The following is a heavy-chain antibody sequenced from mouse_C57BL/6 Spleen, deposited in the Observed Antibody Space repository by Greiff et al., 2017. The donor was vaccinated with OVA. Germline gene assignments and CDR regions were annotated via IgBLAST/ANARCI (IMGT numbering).Heavy chain of an antibody. CDR3: ARGGGNYDYFDY. CDR2: IDPSDSYT. CDR1: GYTFTSYW. Sequence: QVQLQQPGAELVKPGASVKLSCKASGYTFTSYWMQWVKQRPGQGLEWIGEIDPSDSYTNYNQQFKGKATLTVDTSSSTAYMQLSSLTSEDSAVYYCARGGGNYDYFDYWGQGTTLTVSS. D-gene: IGHD2-1*01. V-gene: IGHV1-50*01. J-gene: IGHJ2*01.